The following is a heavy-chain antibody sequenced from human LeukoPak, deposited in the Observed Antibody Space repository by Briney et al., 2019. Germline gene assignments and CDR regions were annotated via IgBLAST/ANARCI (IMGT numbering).Heavy chain of an antibody. J-gene: IGHJ4*02. Sequence: GGSLRLSRTPSGFTFSGYGMHWVRQAPGKGLEWVALIWNDGSKQYYGDSVKGRFTISKDNSKRMLFLQIDSLRAEDTAVYYCARNRGPCTGGTCYPDYWGQGTLVTVSS. CDR1: GFTFSGYG. D-gene: IGHD2-8*02. CDR2: IWNDGSKQ. CDR3: ARNRGPCTGGTCYPDY. V-gene: IGHV3-33*01.